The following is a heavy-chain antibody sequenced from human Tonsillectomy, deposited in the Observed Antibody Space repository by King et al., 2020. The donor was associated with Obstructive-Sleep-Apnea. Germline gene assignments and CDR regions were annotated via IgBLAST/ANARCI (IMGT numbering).Heavy chain of an antibody. Sequence: DVQLVESGGGLVKPGGSLRLSCAASGFSFSGYKLNWVRQAPGKGLEWVTSISSSSDYAFCADSVKGRFTISRDNAKNSLYLQMNSLRAEDTAVYYCVTEDYGEYGMDVWGQGTTVTVSS. CDR1: GFSFSGYK. D-gene: IGHD4-17*01. V-gene: IGHV3-21*01. CDR2: ISSSSDYA. CDR3: VTEDYGEYGMDV. J-gene: IGHJ6*02.